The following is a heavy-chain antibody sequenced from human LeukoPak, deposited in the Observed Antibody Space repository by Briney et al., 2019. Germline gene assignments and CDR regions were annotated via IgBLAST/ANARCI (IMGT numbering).Heavy chain of an antibody. Sequence: SETLSLTCTVSGGSISSYYWSWIRQPAGKGLEWIGRIYTSGSTNYNPSPKSRVTMSVDTSKNQFSLKLSSVTAADTVVYYCARLGYYYDSSGPPGRYGMDVWGQGTTVTVSS. CDR3: ARLGYYYDSSGPPGRYGMDV. D-gene: IGHD3-22*01. CDR2: IYTSGST. V-gene: IGHV4-4*07. CDR1: GGSISSYY. J-gene: IGHJ6*02.